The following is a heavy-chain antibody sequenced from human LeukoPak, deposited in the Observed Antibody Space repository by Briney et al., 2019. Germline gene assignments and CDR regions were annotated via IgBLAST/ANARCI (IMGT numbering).Heavy chain of an antibody. V-gene: IGHV3-30-3*01. CDR3: ARDRGRGAKLFDY. D-gene: IGHD1-26*01. CDR1: GFTFSSYA. CDR2: ISYDGSNK. J-gene: IGHJ4*02. Sequence: GGSLRLSCAASGFTFSSYAMHWVRQAPGKGLEWVAVISYDGSNKYYADSVKGRFTISRDNSKNTLYLQMNSLRAEDTAVYYCARDRGRGAKLFDYWGQGTLVTVSS.